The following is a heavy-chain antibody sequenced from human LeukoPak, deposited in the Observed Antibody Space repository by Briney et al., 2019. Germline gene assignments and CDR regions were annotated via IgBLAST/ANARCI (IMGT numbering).Heavy chain of an antibody. CDR3: ATDRGHAFDI. CDR2: IVSSGGNT. Sequence: PGGSPRLSCAGSGFTFSNYAMSWVRQAPGKGLEWVSSIVSSGGNTFYADSVKGRFTISRDNAKNTLFLQMNSLTAEDTAVYYCATDRGHAFDIWGQGTMVTVS. J-gene: IGHJ3*02. D-gene: IGHD3-10*01. CDR1: GFTFSNYA. V-gene: IGHV3-23*01.